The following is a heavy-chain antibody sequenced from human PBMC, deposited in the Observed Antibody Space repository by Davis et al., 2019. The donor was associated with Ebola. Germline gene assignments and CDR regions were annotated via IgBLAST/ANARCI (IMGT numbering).Heavy chain of an antibody. V-gene: IGHV4-59*12. Sequence: PSETLSLTCTVSGGSISYYYWSWIRQPPGKGLELVGYIYHTGTTNYNPSLKSRVTMSVDTSKNQFSLKLSSVTAADTAVYYCAGGDYVGGYFDYWGQGTLVTVSS. CDR3: AGGDYVGGYFDY. CDR2: IYHTGTT. CDR1: GGSISYYY. J-gene: IGHJ4*02. D-gene: IGHD3-16*01.